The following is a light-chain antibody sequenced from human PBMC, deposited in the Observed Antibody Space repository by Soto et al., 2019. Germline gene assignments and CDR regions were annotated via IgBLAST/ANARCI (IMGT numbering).Light chain of an antibody. J-gene: IGKJ3*01. CDR3: QQRRSWPLVI. CDR2: DAS. CDR1: QSVSSY. V-gene: IGKV3-11*01. Sequence: EIVLTQSPATLSLSPGERATLSCRASQSVSSYLAWYQQKPGQAPRLLIYDASNRATGIPARFSGSGSGTDFTLTICCLERDCFEVNNWQQRRSWPLVIFGPGTKVDIK.